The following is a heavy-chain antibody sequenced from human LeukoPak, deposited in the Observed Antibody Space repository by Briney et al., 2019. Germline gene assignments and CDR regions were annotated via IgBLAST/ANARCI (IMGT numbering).Heavy chain of an antibody. V-gene: IGHV1-2*02. Sequence: GASVKVSCKASGYTFTGYYMHWVRQAPGQGLEWMGWINPNSGGTNYAQKFQGRVTMTRDTSISTAYMELSRLRSDDTAVYYCAREFGYSSSWSHKEYFQHWGQGTLVTVSS. CDR2: INPNSGGT. D-gene: IGHD6-13*01. CDR3: AREFGYSSSWSHKEYFQH. J-gene: IGHJ1*01. CDR1: GYTFTGYY.